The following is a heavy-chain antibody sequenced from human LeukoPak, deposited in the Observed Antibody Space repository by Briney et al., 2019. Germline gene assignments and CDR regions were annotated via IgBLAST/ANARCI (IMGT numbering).Heavy chain of an antibody. D-gene: IGHD1-1*01. Sequence: GGSLRLSCAASGFTFDDYAMHWIRQAPEKALERVSGITWNGGVIGYADSVKGRFTISRDNAKDSLYLQMDSLTDDDTAFYYCAKGSQSTGGRFDPWGQGTLVIVSS. V-gene: IGHV3-9*01. J-gene: IGHJ5*02. CDR3: AKGSQSTGGRFDP. CDR1: GFTFDDYA. CDR2: ITWNGGVI.